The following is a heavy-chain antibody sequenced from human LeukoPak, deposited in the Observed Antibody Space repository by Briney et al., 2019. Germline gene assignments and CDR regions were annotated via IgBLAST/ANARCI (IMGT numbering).Heavy chain of an antibody. CDR1: GFTFSSYA. J-gene: IGHJ6*03. V-gene: IGHV3-23*01. Sequence: PGGSLRLSCAASGFTFSSYAMSWVRQALGKGLEWVSTIRSGGGYTYYADSVKGRFTISRDNSKNTLYLQMNSLRAEDTAVYNCAKSLYYYYYMDVWGKGTTVTVSS. CDR3: AKSLYYYYYMDV. CDR2: IRSGGGYT.